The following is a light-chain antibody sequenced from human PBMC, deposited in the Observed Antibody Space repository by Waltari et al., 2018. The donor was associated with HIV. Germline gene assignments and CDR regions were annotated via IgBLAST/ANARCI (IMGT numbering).Light chain of an antibody. CDR2: KDT. CDR3: YSAADNTWV. J-gene: IGLJ3*02. CDR1: VLAKKY. Sequence: SYELTQPSSVSVSPGQTARITCSGDVLAKKYARWFQQKPGQAPALVIYKDTERPSGIPERFSGSSSGTTVTLTISGAQVEDEADYYCYSAADNTWVFGGGTKLTVL. V-gene: IGLV3-27*01.